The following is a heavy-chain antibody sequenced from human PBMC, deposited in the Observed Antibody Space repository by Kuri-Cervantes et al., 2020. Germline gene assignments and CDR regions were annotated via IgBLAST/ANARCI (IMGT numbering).Heavy chain of an antibody. V-gene: IGHV1-2*02. Sequence: ASVKVSCKASGYTFTGYYMHWVRQAPGQGLEWMGWINPNSGGTNYAQKFQERVTITRDMSTSTAYMELSSLRSEDTAVYYCAAPGPSPPYYYYYYMDVWGKGTTVTVSS. CDR1: GYTFTGYY. CDR3: AAPGPSPPYYYYYYMDV. CDR2: INPNSGGT. J-gene: IGHJ6*03.